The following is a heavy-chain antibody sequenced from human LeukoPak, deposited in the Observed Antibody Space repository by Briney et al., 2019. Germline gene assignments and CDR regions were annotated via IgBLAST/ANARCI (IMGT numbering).Heavy chain of an antibody. D-gene: IGHD6-6*01. V-gene: IGHV4-34*01. CDR1: GGSFSGYY. CDR3: AKLQYSSSTDY. J-gene: IGHJ4*02. CDR2: INHSGST. Sequence: SETLSLTCAVYGGSFSGYYWSWIRQPPGKGLEWIGEINHSGSTNYNPSLKSRVTISVDTSKNRFSLKLSSVTAADTAVYYCAKLQYSSSTDYWGQGTLVTVSS.